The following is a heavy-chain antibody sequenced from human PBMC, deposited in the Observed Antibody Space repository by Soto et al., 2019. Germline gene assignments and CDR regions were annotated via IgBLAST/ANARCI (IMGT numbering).Heavy chain of an antibody. CDR2: ISAYNGNT. D-gene: IGHD4-17*01. Sequence: ASVKVSCKTSGYTYPRYAITWVRQAPGQGLEWMGWISAYNGNTNYAQKLQGRVTMTTDTSTSTAYMELRSLRSDDTAVYYCARVWGPVGGVTTTPSWWFDPWGQGTLVTVSS. CDR3: ARVWGPVGGVTTTPSWWFDP. V-gene: IGHV1-18*01. CDR1: GYTYPRYA. J-gene: IGHJ5*02.